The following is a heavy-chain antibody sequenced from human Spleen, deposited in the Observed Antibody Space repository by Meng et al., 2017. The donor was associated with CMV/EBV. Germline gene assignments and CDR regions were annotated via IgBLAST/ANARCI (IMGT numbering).Heavy chain of an antibody. V-gene: IGHV3-66*02. CDR3: ARLNWNYATFDS. J-gene: IGHJ4*02. CDR1: GFTVSSNY. Sequence: SCAASGFTVSSNYMSWVRQAPGKGLEWVSVIYSGGSTYYADSVKGRFTISRDNSKNTLYLQMNSLRAEDTAVYYCARLNWNYATFDSWGQGTLVTVSS. CDR2: IYSGGST. D-gene: IGHD1-7*01.